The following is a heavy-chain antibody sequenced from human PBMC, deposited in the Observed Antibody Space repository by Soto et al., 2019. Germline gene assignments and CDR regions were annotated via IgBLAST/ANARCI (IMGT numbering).Heavy chain of an antibody. CDR2: ISGSGGST. CDR1: GFTFSSYA. CDR3: AKMALGGAREDY. Sequence: GGSMKIACAASGFTFSSYAMSWVRQAPGKGLEWVSAISGSGGSTYYADSVKGRFTISRDNSKNTLYLQMNSLRAEDTAVYYCAKMALGGAREDYWGQGTLVSVSS. J-gene: IGHJ4*02. D-gene: IGHD1-26*01. V-gene: IGHV3-23*01.